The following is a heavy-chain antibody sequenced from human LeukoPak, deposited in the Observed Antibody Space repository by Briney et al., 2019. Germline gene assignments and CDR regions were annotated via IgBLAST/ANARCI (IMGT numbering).Heavy chain of an antibody. D-gene: IGHD6-13*01. V-gene: IGHV1-69*13. Sequence: GASVKVSCKASGGTFSSYAISWVRQAPGQGLEWMGGIIPIFGTANYAQKFQGRVTITADESTSTAYMELSSLRSEDTAVYYCARDRHSSSWFDVAKWFDPWGQGTLVTVSS. J-gene: IGHJ5*02. CDR3: ARDRHSSSWFDVAKWFDP. CDR2: IIPIFGTA. CDR1: GGTFSSYA.